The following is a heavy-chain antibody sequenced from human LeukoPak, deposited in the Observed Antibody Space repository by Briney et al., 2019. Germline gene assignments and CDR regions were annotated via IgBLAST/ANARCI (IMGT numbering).Heavy chain of an antibody. CDR3: ARECINGYNEGYFDY. J-gene: IGHJ4*02. Sequence: ASVKVSCKASGYTFTGYYMHWVRQAPGQGLDWMGWINPNSGGTKYAQNFQGRVTLTTDTSINTAYMELSSLRYDDPAVYYCARECINGYNEGYFDYWGQGTLVTVSS. V-gene: IGHV1-2*02. D-gene: IGHD5-24*01. CDR1: GYTFTGYY. CDR2: INPNSGGT.